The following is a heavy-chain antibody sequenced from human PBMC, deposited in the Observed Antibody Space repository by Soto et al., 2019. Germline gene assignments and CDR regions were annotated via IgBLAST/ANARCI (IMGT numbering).Heavy chain of an antibody. D-gene: IGHD4-4*01. CDR1: GFTFSSYG. J-gene: IGHJ1*01. Sequence: VQLVESGGGVVQPGGSLRLSCAASGFTFSSYGMHWVRQAPGKGLEWVAVISYDGSNKYYADSVKGRFTISRDNSKNTQYLKVNSQGAEETAVYYCAKEDRVDGYSNCYSEYGHHWRQGTRVTVTS. CDR3: AKEDRVDGYSNCYSEYGHH. CDR2: ISYDGSNK. V-gene: IGHV3-30*18.